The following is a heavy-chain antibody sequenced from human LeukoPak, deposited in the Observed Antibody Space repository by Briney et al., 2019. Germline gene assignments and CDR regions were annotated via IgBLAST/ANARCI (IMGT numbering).Heavy chain of an antibody. D-gene: IGHD6-13*01. J-gene: IGHJ4*02. CDR2: ISGSGGDT. CDR3: ATLASGYSSPFDY. CDR1: GFTFRNYA. V-gene: IGHV3-23*01. Sequence: GGSLRLSCAASGFTFRNYAMSWARQAPGKGLEEVSPISGSGGDTYYADSVKGRFTISRHNSKNTLYAEMTSLRAEDTAVYYCATLASGYSSPFDYWGQGTLDTVSS.